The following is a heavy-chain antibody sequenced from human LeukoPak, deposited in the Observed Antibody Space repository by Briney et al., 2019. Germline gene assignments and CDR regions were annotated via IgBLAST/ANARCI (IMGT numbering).Heavy chain of an antibody. CDR1: GYGFSDYY. V-gene: IGHV1-2*02. J-gene: IGHJ4*02. Sequence: ASVKVSCKTSGYGFSDYYMHWVRQAPGQGLEYMGWINPNSGDNSCAQKFQGRVSMTRDTSITTLYMELTSLRSNDTAVYFCARGGGIQSCGGKTCFRGFVYWGQGTLVTVSS. CDR2: INPNSGDN. D-gene: IGHD2-21*01. CDR3: ARGGGIQSCGGKTCFRGFVY.